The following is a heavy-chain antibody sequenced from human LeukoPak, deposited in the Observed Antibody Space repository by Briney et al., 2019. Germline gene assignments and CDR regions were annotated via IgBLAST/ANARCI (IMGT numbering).Heavy chain of an antibody. CDR3: AKAPPPGESTSFGAFDI. J-gene: IGHJ3*02. CDR2: IRYDGSNK. CDR1: GFTLSSYG. V-gene: IGHV3-30*02. D-gene: IGHD3-10*01. Sequence: TGGSLRLSCAAPGFTLSSYGMHWVRQAPGRGREWVAFIRYDGSNKYYADSVKGRFTISRDNSKNTLYLQMNSLRAEDTAVYYCAKAPPPGESTSFGAFDIWGQGTMVTVSS.